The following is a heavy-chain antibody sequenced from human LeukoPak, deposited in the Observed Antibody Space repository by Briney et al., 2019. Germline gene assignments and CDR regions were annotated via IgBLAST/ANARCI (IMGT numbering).Heavy chain of an antibody. CDR2: IISDGSST. V-gene: IGHV3-74*01. CDR1: GFTFSNYW. J-gene: IGHJ4*02. CDR3: ARDGSLPDY. Sequence: PGGSLRLSCAASGFTFSNYWMHWVRQTPGKGLVWVSCIISDGSSTNYADSVKGRFTISRDNAKNTLYLQMNSLRAEDTAVYYCARDGSLPDYWGQGTLVTVSS.